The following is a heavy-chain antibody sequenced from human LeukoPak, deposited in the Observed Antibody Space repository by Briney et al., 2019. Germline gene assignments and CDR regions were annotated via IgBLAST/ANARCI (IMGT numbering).Heavy chain of an antibody. V-gene: IGHV1-2*02. J-gene: IGHJ3*02. CDR2: INPNSGGT. CDR3: AREDKDDAFDI. CDR1: VYTLTSYG. Sequence: GASVKVSCKASVYTLTSYGISWVRQAPGQRLEWMGWINPNSGGTNYAQKFQGRVTMTRDTSISTAYMELSRLRSDDTAVYYCAREDKDDAFDIWGQGTMVTVSS.